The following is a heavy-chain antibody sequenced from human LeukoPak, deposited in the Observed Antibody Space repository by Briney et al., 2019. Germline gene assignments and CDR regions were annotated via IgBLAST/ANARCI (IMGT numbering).Heavy chain of an antibody. J-gene: IGHJ6*03. CDR2: IYYSGST. D-gene: IGHD1-26*01. V-gene: IGHV4-39*07. CDR1: GGSISSSSYY. Sequence: SSETLSLTCTVSGGSISSSSYYWGWIRQPPGKGLEWIGSIYYSGSTYYNPSLKSRVTISVDTSKNQFSLKLSSVTAADTAVYYCARVRRATTDYYYYYYMDVWGKGTTVTVSS. CDR3: ARVRRATTDYYYYYYMDV.